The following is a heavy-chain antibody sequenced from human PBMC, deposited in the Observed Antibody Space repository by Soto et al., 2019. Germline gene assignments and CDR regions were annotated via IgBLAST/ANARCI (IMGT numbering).Heavy chain of an antibody. CDR3: ARQHGCRGYDLIDY. V-gene: IGHV3-21*06. D-gene: IGHD5-12*01. Sequence: QLVESGGGLVKPGGSLRLSCAASGFVFSSYSMNWVRQAPGRAPEWVSSISPTSDDIWYADSVRGRFTIYRDNAKNSVYLEMNSLRGEDTAVYYCARQHGCRGYDLIDYWGQGTLVTVSS. CDR2: ISPTSDDI. CDR1: GFVFSSYS. J-gene: IGHJ4*02.